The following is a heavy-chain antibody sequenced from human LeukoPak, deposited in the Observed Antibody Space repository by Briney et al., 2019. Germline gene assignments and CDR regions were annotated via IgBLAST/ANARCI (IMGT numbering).Heavy chain of an antibody. CDR1: GDSVTSSY. V-gene: IGHV4-59*08. J-gene: IGHJ4*02. D-gene: IGHD2-15*01. CDR2: VSADGTT. CDR3: ARLDCVLEGCYNH. Sequence: SETLSLTCSVSGDSVTSSYWNWIRQPPGKGLEWIGYVSADGTTNYSPSLGSRLIMSVDTAKNDISLILMSVTAADTAIYYCARLDCVLEGCYNHWGRGILVTVAS.